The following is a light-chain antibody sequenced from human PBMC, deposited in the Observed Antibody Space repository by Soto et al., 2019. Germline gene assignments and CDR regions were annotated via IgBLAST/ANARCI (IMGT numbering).Light chain of an antibody. Sequence: EILMTQSPATLSVSPGERATLSCRASQTVTTNLAWYQQKPGQAPRLLIYGASSRATGIPARFSGGGSGTDFTLTINNLQSEDFAVYYCQQYKTWPRTFDGGTKVEIK. CDR2: GAS. V-gene: IGKV3-15*01. J-gene: IGKJ4*01. CDR3: QQYKTWPRT. CDR1: QTVTTN.